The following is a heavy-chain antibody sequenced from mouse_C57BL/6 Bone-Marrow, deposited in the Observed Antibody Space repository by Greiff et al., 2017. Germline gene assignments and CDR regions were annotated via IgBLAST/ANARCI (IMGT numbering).Heavy chain of an antibody. CDR2: ISSGGSYT. CDR3: ARGTTVPFDY. Sequence: EVKLMESGGDLVKPGGSLKLSCAASGFTFSSYGMSWVRQTPDKRLEWVATISSGGSYTYYPDSVTGRFTISRDNAKNTLYLQMSSLKSEDTAMYYCARGTTVPFDYWGQGTTLTVSS. J-gene: IGHJ2*01. CDR1: GFTFSSYG. D-gene: IGHD1-1*01. V-gene: IGHV5-6*01.